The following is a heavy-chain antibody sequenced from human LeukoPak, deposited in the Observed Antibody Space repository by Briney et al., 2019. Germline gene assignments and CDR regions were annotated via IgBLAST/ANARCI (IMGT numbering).Heavy chain of an antibody. J-gene: IGHJ6*02. D-gene: IGHD4-23*01. Sequence: SETLSLTCTVSGGSISSYYWSWIRQPPGKGLEWIGYIYYSGSTNYNPSLKSRVTISVDTSKNQFSLKQSSVTAADTAVYYCARDDRADYGGNSDGMDVWGQGTTVTVSS. CDR2: IYYSGST. CDR3: ARDDRADYGGNSDGMDV. CDR1: GGSISSYY. V-gene: IGHV4-59*01.